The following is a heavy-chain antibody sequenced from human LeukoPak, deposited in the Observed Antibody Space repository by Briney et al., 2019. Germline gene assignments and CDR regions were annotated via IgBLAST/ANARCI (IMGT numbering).Heavy chain of an antibody. Sequence: PGGSLRLSCAASGFTFSRYSMNWVRQAPGKGLEWVSSITTSSSYIYYADSVKGRFTISRDNAKNSLYLQMNSLRAEDTAVYYCAKSSSSYYDTSGYLDYWGQGTLVTVSS. V-gene: IGHV3-21*01. CDR1: GFTFSRYS. CDR2: ITTSSSYI. D-gene: IGHD3-22*01. CDR3: AKSSSSYYDTSGYLDY. J-gene: IGHJ4*02.